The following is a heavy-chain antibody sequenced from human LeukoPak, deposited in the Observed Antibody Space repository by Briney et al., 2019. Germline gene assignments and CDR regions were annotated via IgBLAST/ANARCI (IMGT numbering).Heavy chain of an antibody. Sequence: ETLSLTCTVSGGSISVYYWSWIRQPPGKGLEWVSAISGSGFTYYADSVKGRFTISRDNSKNTLYLQMNSLRAEDTAVYYCARGLYSSSPWGQGTLVTVSS. CDR2: ISGSGFT. CDR3: ARGLYSSSP. D-gene: IGHD6-6*01. V-gene: IGHV3-23*01. CDR1: GGSISVYY. J-gene: IGHJ4*02.